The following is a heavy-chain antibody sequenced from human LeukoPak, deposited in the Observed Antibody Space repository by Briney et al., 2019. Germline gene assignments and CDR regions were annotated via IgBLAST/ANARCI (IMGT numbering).Heavy chain of an antibody. V-gene: IGHV3-7*03. J-gene: IGHJ6*03. CDR3: AKRMTTVTRDYYYYYYMDV. Sequence: GGSLRLSCAASGFTFSNYWMSWVRQAPGKGPEWVANIKQDGSEKYYVDSVKGRFTISRDNAKNTLYLQMNSLRAEDTAVYYCAKRMTTVTRDYYYYYYMDVWGKGTTVTVSS. CDR1: GFTFSNYW. D-gene: IGHD4-17*01. CDR2: IKQDGSEK.